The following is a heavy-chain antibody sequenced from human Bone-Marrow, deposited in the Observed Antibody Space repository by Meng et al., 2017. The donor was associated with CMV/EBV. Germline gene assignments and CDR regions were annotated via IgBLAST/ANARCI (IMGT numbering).Heavy chain of an antibody. V-gene: IGHV1-18*01. J-gene: IGHJ4*02. CDR3: ARDHLYGYYFDY. Sequence: QVRLVYAGAQVKTPGGLFKVSCKASGYSFTSYGISWVRQAPGRGREWMGWISAYNGNTNYAQKLQGRVTMTTDTSTSTAYMELRSLRSDDTAVYYCARDHLYGYYFDYWGQGTLVTVSS. D-gene: IGHD5-18*01. CDR2: ISAYNGNT. CDR1: GYSFTSYG.